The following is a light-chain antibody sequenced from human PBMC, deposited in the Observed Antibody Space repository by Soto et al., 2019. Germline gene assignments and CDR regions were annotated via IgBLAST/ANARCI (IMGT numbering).Light chain of an antibody. V-gene: IGKV3-20*01. CDR2: GAS. Sequence: EVVLTQYQGTLSLSPGERATLSCRASQSVSSSYLAWYQQKPGQAPRLLIYGASSRATGIPDRFSGRGSGTDFTLIISRLEPEDFAVYYCQQFAGSFGGGTKVDIK. CDR1: QSVSSSY. CDR3: QQFAGS. J-gene: IGKJ4*02.